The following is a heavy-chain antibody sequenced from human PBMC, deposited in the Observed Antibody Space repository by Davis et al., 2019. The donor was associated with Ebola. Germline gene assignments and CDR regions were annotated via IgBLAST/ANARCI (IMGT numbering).Heavy chain of an antibody. J-gene: IGHJ6*02. D-gene: IGHD3-3*01. Sequence: GSLRLSCAASGFTFSSYGMHWIRQPPGKGLEWIGSIYYSGSTYYNPSLKSRVTISVDTSKNQFSLKLSSVTAADTAVYYCARRSYDFWKGFYYYGMDVWGQGTTVTVSS. CDR2: IYYSGST. CDR3: ARRSYDFWKGFYYYGMDV. V-gene: IGHV4-39*01. CDR1: GFTFSSYG.